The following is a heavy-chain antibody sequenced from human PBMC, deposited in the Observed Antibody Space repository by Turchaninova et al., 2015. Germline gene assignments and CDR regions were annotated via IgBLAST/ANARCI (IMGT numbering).Heavy chain of an antibody. CDR2: VNVGGIAT. J-gene: IGHJ4*02. D-gene: IGHD6-13*01. CDR1: GLTFSNYW. CDR3: SSGPISATAPFDY. Sequence: EVQLVESGGALVQPGGSLRLSCAVSGLTFSNYWMHWVRQAPGRGLGWASPVNVGGIATHYADSVKGRFTISRDNAKNTLYLQMNSLRAEDTAVYYCSSGPISATAPFDYWGQGTLVTVSS. V-gene: IGHV3-74*01.